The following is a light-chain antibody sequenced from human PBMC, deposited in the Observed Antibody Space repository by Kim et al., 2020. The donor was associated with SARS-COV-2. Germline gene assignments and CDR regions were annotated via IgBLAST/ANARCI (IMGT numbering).Light chain of an antibody. V-gene: IGKV3-20*01. Sequence: SPGERATLSCRASQSVSSNYVAWYQQKPGQAPRLLIYGASTRATGIPDRFRGSGSGTDFTLTISRLEPEDFAVYYCQQYGSSPKYTFGQGTKLEI. CDR1: QSVSSNY. J-gene: IGKJ2*01. CDR3: QQYGSSPKYT. CDR2: GAS.